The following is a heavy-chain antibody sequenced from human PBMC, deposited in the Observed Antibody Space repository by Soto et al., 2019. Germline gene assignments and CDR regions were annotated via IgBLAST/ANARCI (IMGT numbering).Heavy chain of an antibody. CDR2: IYHSGST. V-gene: IGHV4-4*02. J-gene: IGHJ4*02. D-gene: IGHD2-15*01. Sequence: QVQLQESGPGLVKPSGTLSLTCAVSGGSISSSNWWSWVRQPPGKGLEWIGEIYHSGSTNYNPSLKSKVTISVDKSKHQFSLKLSSVTAADTAVYSCARDRCSGGSCYSGREWRYFDYWGKGTLVTVSS. CDR1: GGSISSSNW. CDR3: ARDRCSGGSCYSGREWRYFDY.